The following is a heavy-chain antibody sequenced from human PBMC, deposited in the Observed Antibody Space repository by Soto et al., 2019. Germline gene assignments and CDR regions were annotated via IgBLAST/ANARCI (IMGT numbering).Heavy chain of an antibody. V-gene: IGHV3-74*01. Sequence: EVQLVESGGGLVQPGGSLRLSCAASGFTFNTYWLHWVRQAPGKGLVWVSRVNMDGSTTTYADSVKGRFTISRDNAKDTVYLQMDSLRDEDTAVYYCARGVKGQWLVDYWGQGTLVTVSS. CDR1: GFTFNTYW. D-gene: IGHD6-19*01. CDR3: ARGVKGQWLVDY. CDR2: VNMDGSTT. J-gene: IGHJ4*02.